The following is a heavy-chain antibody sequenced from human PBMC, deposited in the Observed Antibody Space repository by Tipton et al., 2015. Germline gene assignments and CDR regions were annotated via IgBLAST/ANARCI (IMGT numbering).Heavy chain of an antibody. J-gene: IGHJ5*02. Sequence: QSGAEVKKPGSSVKVSCKASGGTFSSYAVSWVQQAPGQGLEWMGWISGYKANTNYAPSLQGRVSMTTDTSTSTAYMELRSLTSDDTAVYYCVRDWYCSGGSCYDCFDPWGQGTLVTVSS. D-gene: IGHD2-15*01. CDR2: ISGYKANT. CDR3: VRDWYCSGGSCYDCFDP. V-gene: IGHV1-18*01. CDR1: GGTFSSYA.